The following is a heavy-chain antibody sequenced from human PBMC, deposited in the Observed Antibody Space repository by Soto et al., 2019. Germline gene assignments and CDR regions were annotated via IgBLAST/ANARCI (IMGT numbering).Heavy chain of an antibody. CDR3: ARFGEDSRYGMDV. D-gene: IGHD3-16*01. Sequence: SVKVSSNAAGGTFSSYAISWVRQAPGQGLEWMGGIIPSFGTANYAQKFQGRVTITADESTSTAYMELSSLRSEDMAVYYCARFGEDSRYGMDVWGQGITVTVSS. CDR1: GGTFSSYA. V-gene: IGHV1-69*13. J-gene: IGHJ6*02. CDR2: IIPSFGTA.